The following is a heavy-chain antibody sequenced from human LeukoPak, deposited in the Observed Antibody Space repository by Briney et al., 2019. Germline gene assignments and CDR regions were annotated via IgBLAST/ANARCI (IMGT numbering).Heavy chain of an antibody. CDR1: GYTCTSYG. J-gene: IGHJ1*01. D-gene: IGHD2-2*01. V-gene: IGHV1-18*01. CDR3: ARDGYQPLDVTYFQH. Sequence: ASVKVSFKASGYTCTSYGISWVRQAPGQGLEWRGWISAYNGNTKNAQKLQGRVTMTTDTSNSTAYMELRSLRSDATAVYSCARDGYQPLDVTYFQHWGQGTLVTVSS. CDR2: ISAYNGNT.